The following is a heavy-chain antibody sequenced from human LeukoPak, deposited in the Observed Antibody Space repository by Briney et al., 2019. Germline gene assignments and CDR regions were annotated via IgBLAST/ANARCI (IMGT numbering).Heavy chain of an antibody. J-gene: IGHJ6*04. CDR2: IIPIFGTA. CDR3: AKGVTMVRGVISNNYYYYYGMDV. CDR1: GGTFSSYA. Sequence: SVKVSCKASGGTFSSYAISWVRQAPGQGLEWMGGIIPIFGTANYAQKFQGRVTITADESTSTAYMELSSLRSEDTAVYYCAKGVTMVRGVISNNYYYYYGMDVWGKGTTVTVSS. V-gene: IGHV1-69*13. D-gene: IGHD3-10*01.